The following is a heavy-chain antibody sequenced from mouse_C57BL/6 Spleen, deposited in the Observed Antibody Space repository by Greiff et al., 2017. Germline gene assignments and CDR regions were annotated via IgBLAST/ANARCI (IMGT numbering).Heavy chain of an antibody. CDR2: INPSSGYT. D-gene: IGHD3-3*01. J-gene: IGHJ2*01. CDR1: GYTFTSYW. CDR3: AEGTAPYYFDY. V-gene: IGHV1-7*01. Sequence: VQLQQSGAELAKPGASVKLSCKASGYTFTSYWMHWVKQRPGQGLEWIGYINPSSGYTKYNQKFKDKATLTADKSSSTAYMQRSSRTYEDSAVYYCAEGTAPYYFDYGGQGTTLTVSS.